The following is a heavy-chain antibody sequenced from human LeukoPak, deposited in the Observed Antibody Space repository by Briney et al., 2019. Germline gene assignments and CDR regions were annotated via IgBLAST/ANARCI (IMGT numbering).Heavy chain of an antibody. Sequence: GGSLRLSCAASGFTFSSYSMNWVRQAPGKGLEWVANIKPDGSDKYYVDSVKGRFTISRDNAKNSLFLQMNSLRAEDTAVYYCARARYCSGGNCYSDYWGQGTLVTVSS. J-gene: IGHJ4*02. CDR3: ARARYCSGGNCYSDY. CDR2: IKPDGSDK. CDR1: GFTFSSYS. D-gene: IGHD2-15*01. V-gene: IGHV3-7*01.